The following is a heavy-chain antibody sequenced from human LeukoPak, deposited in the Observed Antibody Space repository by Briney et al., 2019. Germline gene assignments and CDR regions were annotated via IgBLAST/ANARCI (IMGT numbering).Heavy chain of an antibody. D-gene: IGHD4-17*01. CDR2: INWNSGVT. V-gene: IGHV3-20*04. CDR3: ARGDGPTVTADYFQN. J-gene: IGHJ1*01. Sequence: GGSLRLSCAASGFTFDDYAMSWVRQTPGKGLEWVSGINWNSGVTGYADSVKGRFNISRDNAKNSLFLEMNSLRDEDTAFYYCARGDGPTVTADYFQNWGQGTLVIVS. CDR1: GFTFDDYA.